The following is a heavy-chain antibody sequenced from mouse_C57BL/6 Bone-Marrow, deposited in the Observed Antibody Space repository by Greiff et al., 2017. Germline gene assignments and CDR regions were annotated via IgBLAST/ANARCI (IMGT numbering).Heavy chain of an antibody. V-gene: IGHV10-3*01. CDR2: IRNKSSNYAT. D-gene: IGHD2-1*01. CDR1: GFTFNTYA. J-gene: IGHJ4*01. CDR3: VRNYYGNLYYYAMDD. Sequence: EVQLVESGGGLVQPKGSLKLSCAASGFTFNTYAMHWVRQAPGKGLEWVARIRNKSSNYATYYADSVKDRFTISRDDSQSMLYLQMNNLKTEDTAMYYCVRNYYGNLYYYAMDDWGQGTSVTVSS.